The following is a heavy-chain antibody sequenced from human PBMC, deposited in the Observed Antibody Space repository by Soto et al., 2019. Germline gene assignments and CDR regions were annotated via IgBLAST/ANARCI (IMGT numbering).Heavy chain of an antibody. V-gene: IGHV3-30*18. CDR3: AKDSNYYDSSGYYYPRATYYYYGMDV. CDR1: GFTFSSYG. D-gene: IGHD3-22*01. CDR2: ISYDGSNK. J-gene: IGHJ6*02. Sequence: GGSLRLSCAASGFTFSSYGMHWVRQAPGKGLEWVAVISYDGSNKYYADSVRGRFTISRDNSKNTLYLQMNSLRAEDTAVYYCAKDSNYYDSSGYYYPRATYYYYGMDVWGQGTTVTV.